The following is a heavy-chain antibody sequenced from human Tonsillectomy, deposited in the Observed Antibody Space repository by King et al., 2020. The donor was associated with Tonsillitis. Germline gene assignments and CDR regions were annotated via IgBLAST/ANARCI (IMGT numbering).Heavy chain of an antibody. CDR1: GFTFSSYT. V-gene: IGHV3-30*04. Sequence: VQLVESGGGVVQPGRSLRLSCAASGFTFSSYTIHWVRQAPGKGLEWVAVISYDGSHIYYADSVKGRFTISRDNSKNTLYLQMNSLRVEDTAVYYCARVVPPFLEWFVGYFDYWGQGTLVTVSS. CDR2: ISYDGSHI. CDR3: ARVVPPFLEWFVGYFDY. J-gene: IGHJ4*02. D-gene: IGHD3-3*01.